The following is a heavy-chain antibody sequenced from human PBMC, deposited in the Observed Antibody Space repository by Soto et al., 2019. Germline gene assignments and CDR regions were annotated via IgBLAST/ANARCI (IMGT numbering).Heavy chain of an antibody. CDR1: GFTLSSSD. J-gene: IGHJ6*02. CDR3: ARSFGVSGRYFYDYGLDF. Sequence: VQLVESGGGVAQAGSSRRLSCAASGFTLSSSDMHWVRQAPGKGLEWVADIWNDGSHKDYVDSVKGRFSVSRDKSKNTSNLNMDSLRAEDTAVYYCARSFGVSGRYFYDYGLDFWGQWTTVTVSS. CDR2: IWNDGSHK. V-gene: IGHV3-33*01. D-gene: IGHD2-8*01.